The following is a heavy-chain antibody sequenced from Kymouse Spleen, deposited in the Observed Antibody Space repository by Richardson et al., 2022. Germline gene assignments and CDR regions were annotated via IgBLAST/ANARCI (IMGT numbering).Heavy chain of an antibody. V-gene: IGHV3-23*04. CDR3: AKRIAARRDYYYYYYGMDV. Sequence: EVQLVESGGGLVQPGGSLRLSCAASGFTFSSYAMSWVRQAPGKGLEWVSAISGSGGSTYYADSVKGRFTISRDNSKNTLYLQMNSLRAEDTAVYYCAKRIAARRDYYYYYYGMDVWGQGTTVTVSS. J-gene: IGHJ6*02. D-gene: IGHD6-6*01. CDR1: GFTFSSYA. CDR2: ISGSGGST.